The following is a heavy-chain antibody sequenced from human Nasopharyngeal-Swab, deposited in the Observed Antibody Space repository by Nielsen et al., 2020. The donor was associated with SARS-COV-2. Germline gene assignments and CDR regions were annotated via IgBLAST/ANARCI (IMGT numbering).Heavy chain of an antibody. Sequence: GESLKISCAASGFTFSSYDMHWVRQATGKGLEWVSAIGTAGDTYYPGSVKGRFTISRENAKNSLYLQMNSLRAGDTAVYYCARDVGGILYYFDYWGQGTLVTVSS. D-gene: IGHD2/OR15-2a*01. CDR2: IGTAGDT. CDR3: ARDVGGILYYFDY. V-gene: IGHV3-13*01. CDR1: GFTFSSYD. J-gene: IGHJ4*02.